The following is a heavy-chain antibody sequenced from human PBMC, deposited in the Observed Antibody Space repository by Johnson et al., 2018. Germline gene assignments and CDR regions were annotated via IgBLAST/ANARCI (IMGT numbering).Heavy chain of an antibody. Sequence: VQLVESGGGLIQPGGSLRLSCAASGFTVSSNYMSWVRQAPGQGLEWVSVIYSDGRTYYADSVKGRFTISRDNSKNQLYLQMNSLSAEDTAVYYPARAPYFEGAFDKWGQGTMVTVSS. CDR2: IYSDGRT. D-gene: IGHD3-9*01. J-gene: IGHJ3*02. CDR1: GFTVSSNY. V-gene: IGHV3-53*01. CDR3: ARAPYFEGAFDK.